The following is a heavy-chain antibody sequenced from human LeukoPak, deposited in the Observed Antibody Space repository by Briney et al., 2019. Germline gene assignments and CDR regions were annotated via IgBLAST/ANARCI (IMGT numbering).Heavy chain of an antibody. Sequence: SGGSLRLSCAASGFTFSSYAVSWVRQAPGKGLEWVSAISGSGGSTYYADSVKGRFTISRDNSKNTLYLQMNSLRAEDTAVYYCAKANDYGDYVWVYWGQGTLVTVSS. D-gene: IGHD4-17*01. V-gene: IGHV3-23*01. CDR3: AKANDYGDYVWVY. CDR2: ISGSGGST. J-gene: IGHJ4*02. CDR1: GFTFSSYA.